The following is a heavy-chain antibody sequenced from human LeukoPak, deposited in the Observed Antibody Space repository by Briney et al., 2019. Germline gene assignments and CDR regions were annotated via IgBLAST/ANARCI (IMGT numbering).Heavy chain of an antibody. CDR2: IYYSGST. D-gene: IGHD2-21*02. J-gene: IGHJ6*03. CDR1: GGSISSYY. V-gene: IGHV4-59*01. CDR3: ARADCGGDCYPWYYYMDV. Sequence: SETLSLTCTVSGGSISSYYRSWIRQPPGKGLEWIGYIYYSGSTNYNPSLKSRVTISVDTSKNQFSLKLSSVTAADTAVYYCARADCGGDCYPWYYYMDVWGKGTTVTISS.